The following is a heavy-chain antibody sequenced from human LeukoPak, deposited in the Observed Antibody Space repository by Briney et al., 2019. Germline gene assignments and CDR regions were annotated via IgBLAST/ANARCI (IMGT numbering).Heavy chain of an antibody. CDR2: SRNKANSYTT. V-gene: IGHV3-72*01. J-gene: IGHJ4*02. CDR3: ARSYSGYDF. CDR1: GFTFSDHY. Sequence: GGSLRLSCVASGFTFSDHYMHGVRQALGKGLEWVGRSRNKANSYTTEYAASVKGRFTISRDDSKNSLYLQMNSLKTEDTAVYYCARSYSGYDFWGQGTLVTVSS. D-gene: IGHD5-12*01.